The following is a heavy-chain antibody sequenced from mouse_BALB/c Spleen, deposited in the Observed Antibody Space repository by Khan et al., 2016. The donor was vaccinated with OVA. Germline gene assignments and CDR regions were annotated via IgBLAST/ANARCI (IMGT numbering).Heavy chain of an antibody. CDR3: TRGGGPSTLITTGIYYYAMYY. CDR2: INTYTGKP. CDR1: GYTFTNYG. V-gene: IGHV9-3-1*01. J-gene: IGHJ4*01. D-gene: IGHD2-4*01. Sequence: QIQLVQSGPELKKPGETVKISCKASGYTFTNYGMNWVKQAPGKGLKWMGWINTYTGKPTYTDDFKGRFAFSLETSASTAYLPINNLKNEDTDTYFWTRGGGPSTLITTGIYYYAMYYWGQGTSVTVFS.